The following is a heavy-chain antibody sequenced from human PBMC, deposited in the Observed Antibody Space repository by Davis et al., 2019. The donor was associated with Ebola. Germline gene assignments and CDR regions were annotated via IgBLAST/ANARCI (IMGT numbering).Heavy chain of an antibody. D-gene: IGHD3-9*01. J-gene: IGHJ6*02. V-gene: IGHV1-8*01. CDR1: GYTFPTYD. CDR2: MNPNSENT. Sequence: AASVTVSCKASGYTFPTYDIHWVRQAPGQGLEWMGWMNPNSENTGYAQKFQGRVTMTRSTSISTAYMDLSSLRSEDTAVYYCARGGYFDWLTRWHYYGMDVWGQGTTVTVSS. CDR3: ARGGYFDWLTRWHYYGMDV.